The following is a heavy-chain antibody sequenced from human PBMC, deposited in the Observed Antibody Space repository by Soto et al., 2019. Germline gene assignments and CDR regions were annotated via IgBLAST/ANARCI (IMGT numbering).Heavy chain of an antibody. CDR1: GYTFTSYG. J-gene: IGHJ4*02. V-gene: IGHV1-18*01. CDR3: VRFLLGYCSGGSCYTLDYYFDY. CDR2: ISAYNGNT. Sequence: ASVKVSCKASGYTFTSYGISWVRQAPGQGLEWMGWISAYNGNTNYAQKLQGRVTMTTDTSTSTANMDLRSLRSDDTAVYYCVRFLLGYCSGGSCYTLDYYFDYWGQGTLVTVSS. D-gene: IGHD2-15*01.